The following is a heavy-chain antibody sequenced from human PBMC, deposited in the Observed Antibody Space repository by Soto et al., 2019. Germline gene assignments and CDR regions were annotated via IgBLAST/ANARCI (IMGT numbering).Heavy chain of an antibody. CDR3: ARSPEATVTAFDY. D-gene: IGHD4-17*01. Sequence: QVQLQESGPGLVKPSQTLSLTCTVSGGSISSGGYYWSWIRQHPGKGLEWIGYIYYSGSTYYNPTLTSRVTISVETSKNQFSLKLSSVTAADTAVYYCARSPEATVTAFDYWGQGTRVTVSS. J-gene: IGHJ4*02. CDR1: GGSISSGGYY. CDR2: IYYSGST. V-gene: IGHV4-31*03.